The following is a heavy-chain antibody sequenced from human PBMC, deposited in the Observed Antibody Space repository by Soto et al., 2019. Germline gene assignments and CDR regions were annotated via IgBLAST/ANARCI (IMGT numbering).Heavy chain of an antibody. Sequence: SETLSLTCAVYGGSFSGYYWTWIRQPPGKGREWIGEINHSGSTNYNPSLKSRVTISVDTSKNQFSLKLSSVTAADTAVYYCARERGVLLWFGELNWFDPWGQGTLVTVSS. CDR3: ARERGVLLWFGELNWFDP. CDR1: GGSFSGYY. J-gene: IGHJ5*02. D-gene: IGHD3-10*01. CDR2: INHSGST. V-gene: IGHV4-34*01.